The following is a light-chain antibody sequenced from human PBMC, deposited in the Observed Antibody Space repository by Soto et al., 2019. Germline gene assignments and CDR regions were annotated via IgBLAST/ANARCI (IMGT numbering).Light chain of an antibody. CDR1: SSDVGSYNL. V-gene: IGLV2-23*01. Sequence: QSALTQPASVSGSPGQSITISCTGTSSDVGSYNLVSWYQQHPGKAPKLMIYEGSKRPSGVSNCFSGSKSGNTASLTISGLQAEDEADYYCCSYAGSSIHVVFGGGTKLTVL. CDR2: EGS. J-gene: IGLJ2*01. CDR3: CSYAGSSIHVV.